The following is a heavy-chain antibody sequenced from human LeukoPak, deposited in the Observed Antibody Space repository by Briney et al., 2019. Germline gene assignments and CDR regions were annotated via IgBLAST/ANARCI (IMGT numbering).Heavy chain of an antibody. CDR3: AKAYYYDSSGYPDY. D-gene: IGHD3-22*01. Sequence: PGGSLRLSCAASGFTFDDYAMHWGRQAPEKRLEWVLGISWNSGSIGYADSVKGRFTISRDNANTSLYLQINSLRAEDTALYYCAKAYYYDSSGYPDYWGQGTLVTVSS. CDR1: GFTFDDYA. J-gene: IGHJ4*02. CDR2: ISWNSGSI. V-gene: IGHV3-9*01.